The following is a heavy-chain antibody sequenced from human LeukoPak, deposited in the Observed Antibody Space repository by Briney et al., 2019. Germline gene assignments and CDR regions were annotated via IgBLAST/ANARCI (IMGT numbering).Heavy chain of an antibody. Sequence: GGSLRLACAASGFTLSGHWMLWFRQPPGKGLAWVSRNKYDGSESYYADSVKGRFTISRDNAKNTLYLQMNSLRVEDTAVYYCAKSDWFDPWGQGTLVTVSS. V-gene: IGHV3-74*01. CDR3: AKSDWFDP. J-gene: IGHJ5*02. CDR2: NKYDGSES. CDR1: GFTLSGHW.